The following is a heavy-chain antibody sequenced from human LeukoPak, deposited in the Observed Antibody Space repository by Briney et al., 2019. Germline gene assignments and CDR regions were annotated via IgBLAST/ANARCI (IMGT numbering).Heavy chain of an antibody. CDR3: ARDSGGVPAANRYNWFDP. V-gene: IGHV3-11*01. Sequence: GGSLRLSCAASGFTFSDYYMSWIRQAPGKGLEWVSYISSSGSTIYYADSVKGRFTISRDNAKNSLYLQVNSLRAEDTAVYYCARDSGGVPAANRYNWFDPWGQGTLVTVSS. D-gene: IGHD2-2*01. J-gene: IGHJ5*02. CDR2: ISSSGSTI. CDR1: GFTFSDYY.